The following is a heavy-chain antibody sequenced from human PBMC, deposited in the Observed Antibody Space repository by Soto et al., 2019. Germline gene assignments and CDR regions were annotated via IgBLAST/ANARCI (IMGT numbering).Heavy chain of an antibody. J-gene: IGHJ4*02. D-gene: IGHD2-21*01. CDR1: GLTFRSYW. V-gene: IGHV3-74*03. CDR2: INTDGSVA. Sequence: GGSLRLSCAASGLTFRSYWMHWVRQAPGKGLVWVSRINTDGSVAMYVDSVKGRFAISRDNAKNTLYLHMNSLRAEDTAVYYCVRDMKLWRLDSWCQGTLVTVAS. CDR3: VRDMKLWRLDS.